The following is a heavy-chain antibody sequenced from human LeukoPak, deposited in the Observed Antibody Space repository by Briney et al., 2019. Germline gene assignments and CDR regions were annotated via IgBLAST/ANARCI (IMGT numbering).Heavy chain of an antibody. Sequence: SETLSLTCTVSGGSVTSYYWSWIRQPPGKGLEWIGNIHYSGSSGSTNYNPSLKSRVTTSVDTSTNQLSLRLSSVTAADTAVYYCARVSDLAAAGTYDYWGQGTLVTASS. CDR3: ARVSDLAAAGTYDY. J-gene: IGHJ4*02. V-gene: IGHV4-59*02. CDR1: GGSVTSYY. CDR2: IHYSGSSGST. D-gene: IGHD6-13*01.